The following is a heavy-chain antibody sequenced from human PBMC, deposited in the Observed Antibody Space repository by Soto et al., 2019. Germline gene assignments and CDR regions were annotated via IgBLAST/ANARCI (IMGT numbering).Heavy chain of an antibody. CDR3: ARSIAVAGTPEFDY. Sequence: QVQLVQSGGGVVQPGRSLRLSCAASGFTFSSFTMHWVRQAPGKGLEWVALISYDDGTNKYYADSVKGRFTISRDNPKNTLYLQMNSLIPEDTAVYYCARSIAVAGTPEFDYWGQGTLVTVSS. J-gene: IGHJ4*02. CDR1: GFTFSSFT. V-gene: IGHV3-30-3*01. D-gene: IGHD6-19*01. CDR2: ISYDDGTNK.